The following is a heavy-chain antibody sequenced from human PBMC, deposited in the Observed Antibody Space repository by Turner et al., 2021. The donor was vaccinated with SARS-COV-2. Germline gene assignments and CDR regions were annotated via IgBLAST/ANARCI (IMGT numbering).Heavy chain of an antibody. J-gene: IGHJ6*02. CDR2: ISYDGINK. D-gene: IGHD1-1*01. CDR1: GFTFSSYG. Sequence: QVQLVESGGGVVQPGRFLRLFCAASGFTFSSYGMHWVRQAPGKGLEWVAVISYDGINKYYADSVKGRFTISRDNSKNTLYLQMNSLRAEDTAVYYCAKARYGNYYYGMDVWGQGTTVTVSS. CDR3: AKARYGNYYYGMDV. V-gene: IGHV3-30*18.